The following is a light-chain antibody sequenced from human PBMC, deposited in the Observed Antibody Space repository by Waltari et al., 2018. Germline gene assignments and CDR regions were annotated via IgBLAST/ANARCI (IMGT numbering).Light chain of an antibody. V-gene: IGKV3-15*01. CDR1: QSISSN. CDR3: QHYDGWPPSYT. J-gene: IGKJ2*01. CDR2: GAY. Sequence: DIVMTQSPATLSGSPGERVTLSCRAIQSISSNLAWYQQGPGQAPKLLIYGAYNRATGIPARFSGSGSGTEFTLTISSLQSGDFAVYFCQHYDGWPPSYTFGQGTKLEIK.